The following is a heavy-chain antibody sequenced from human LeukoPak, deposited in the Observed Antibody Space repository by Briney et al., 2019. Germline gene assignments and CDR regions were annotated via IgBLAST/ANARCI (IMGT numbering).Heavy chain of an antibody. CDR3: AKESPYSSSWYLVDY. V-gene: IGHV6-1*01. CDR1: GGSVSSNSDA. J-gene: IGHJ4*02. CDR2: TYYSSKWYN. D-gene: IGHD6-13*01. Sequence: SQTLSLTCAISGGSVSSNSDAWNWIRQSPSRGLEWLGRTYYSSKWYNDYAVSVKSRITINPDTSKNQFSLQLNSVTPEDTAVYYCAKESPYSSSWYLVDYWGQGTLVTVSS.